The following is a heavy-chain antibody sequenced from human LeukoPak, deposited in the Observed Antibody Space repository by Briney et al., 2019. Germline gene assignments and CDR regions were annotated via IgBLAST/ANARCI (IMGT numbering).Heavy chain of an antibody. D-gene: IGHD3-22*01. CDR2: IYSGGST. J-gene: IGHJ4*02. Sequence: GGSLRLSCAASGFTVSSNYMSWVRQAPGKGLERVSVIYSGGSTYYADSVKGRFTISRDNSKNTLYLQMNSLRAEDTAVYYCARLDMDYYDSSGYGFEYWGQGTLVTVSS. V-gene: IGHV3-53*01. CDR3: ARLDMDYYDSSGYGFEY. CDR1: GFTVSSNY.